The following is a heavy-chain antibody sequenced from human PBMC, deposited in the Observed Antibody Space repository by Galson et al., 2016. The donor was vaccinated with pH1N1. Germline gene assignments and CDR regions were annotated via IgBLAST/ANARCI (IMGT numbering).Heavy chain of an antibody. CDR2: IDWDDDK. CDR1: GFSLSTSGMC. V-gene: IGHV2-70*02. Sequence: PALVKPTQTLTLTCTFSGFSLSTSGMCVSWIRQPPGKALEWLALIDWDDDKYYSTSLKTRLTISKDTSKNQVVLTMTNMDPEDTAVYYCAKDQYSGFDDEAFDQWGQGTLVTVSS. D-gene: IGHD5-12*01. CDR3: AKDQYSGFDDEAFDQ. J-gene: IGHJ4*02.